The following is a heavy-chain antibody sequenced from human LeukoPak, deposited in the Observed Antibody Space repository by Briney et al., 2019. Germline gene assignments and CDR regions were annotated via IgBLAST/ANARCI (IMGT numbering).Heavy chain of an antibody. CDR1: GFAFRNYC. J-gene: IGHJ5*02. CDR3: ARGGKLEPTALAS. CDR2: INPDGRTS. Sequence: TGGSLRLSCVASGFAFRNYCMFWVRQGPGHEWVWLIRINPDGRTSTHAVSVKVRSTIAIDTGNRLLSLHIMSFRVEDSALYYSARGGKLEPTALASWGQGSLVVVPS. D-gene: IGHD2-21*02. V-gene: IGHV3-74*01.